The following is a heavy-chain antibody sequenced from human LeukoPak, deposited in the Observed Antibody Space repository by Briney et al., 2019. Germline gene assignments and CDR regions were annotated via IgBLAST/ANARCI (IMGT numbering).Heavy chain of an antibody. V-gene: IGHV3-30-3*01. CDR2: ISYDGSNK. Sequence: PGGSLRLSCAASGFTFSSYAMHWVRQAPGKGLEWVAVISYDGSNKYYADSVKGRFTISRDNSKNTLYLQMNSLRAEDTAVYYCARQYYYYYMDVWGKGTTVTVSS. J-gene: IGHJ6*03. CDR3: ARQYYYYYMDV. CDR1: GFTFSSYA.